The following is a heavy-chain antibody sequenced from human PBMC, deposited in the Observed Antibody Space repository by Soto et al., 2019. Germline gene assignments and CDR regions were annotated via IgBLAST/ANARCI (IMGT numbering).Heavy chain of an antibody. CDR1: GGTFSSYA. Sequence: SVKVSCKASGGTFSSYAISWVRQAPGQGLEWMGGIIPIFGTANYAQKFQGRVTITADESTSTAYVELSSLRSEDTAVYYCARDGQDNEGIAAAGPLGYYYGMDVWGQGTTVTVSS. CDR2: IIPIFGTA. V-gene: IGHV1-69*13. CDR3: ARDGQDNEGIAAAGPLGYYYGMDV. J-gene: IGHJ6*02. D-gene: IGHD6-13*01.